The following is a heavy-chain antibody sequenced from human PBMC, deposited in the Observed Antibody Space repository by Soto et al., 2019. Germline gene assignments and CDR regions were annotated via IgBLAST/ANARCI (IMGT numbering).Heavy chain of an antibody. Sequence: GESLKISCKGSGYSFTSYWIGWVRQMPGKGLEWMGIIYPGDSDTRYSPSFQGQVTISADKSISTAYLQWSSLKASDTAMYYCARRMVVAATPYHYYYMDVWGKGTTVTVSS. D-gene: IGHD2-15*01. J-gene: IGHJ6*03. CDR2: IYPGDSDT. CDR3: ARRMVVAATPYHYYYMDV. CDR1: GYSFTSYW. V-gene: IGHV5-51*01.